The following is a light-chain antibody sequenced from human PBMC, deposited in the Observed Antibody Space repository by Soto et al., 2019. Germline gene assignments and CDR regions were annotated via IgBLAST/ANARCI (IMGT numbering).Light chain of an antibody. CDR1: QSFSTW. V-gene: IGKV1-5*03. Sequence: DIQMTQSPSTLSASVGDIVTITCRASQSFSTWLVWYQQKPGKAPNLLISKTSIFKSGVPSRFSVSGSGTGFTLTISSLQPDAVAHADYEQYNSNPPTIGGGTQVVIK. J-gene: IGKJ4*01. CDR3: EQYNSNPPT. CDR2: KTS.